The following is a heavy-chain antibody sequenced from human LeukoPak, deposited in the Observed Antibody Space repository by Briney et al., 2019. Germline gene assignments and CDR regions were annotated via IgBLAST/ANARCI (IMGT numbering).Heavy chain of an antibody. D-gene: IGHD3-22*01. CDR2: INTDGTVT. Sequence: PGGSLRLSCAASGFTFSKYWMLWVRQAPGKGLESVSRINTDGTVTTYADSVKGRFTVSRDNADNTMFLQMNSVRAEDTAVYYRVRLRRNSDTSGFYYYYDFWGQGTLVTVSS. J-gene: IGHJ4*02. CDR1: GFTFSKYW. CDR3: VRLRRNSDTSGFYYYYDF. V-gene: IGHV3-74*01.